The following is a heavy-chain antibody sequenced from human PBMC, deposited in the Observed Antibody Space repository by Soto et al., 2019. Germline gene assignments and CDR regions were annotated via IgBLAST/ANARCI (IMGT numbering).Heavy chain of an antibody. CDR2: ISISGGTI. V-gene: IGHV3-11*01. J-gene: IGHJ4*02. D-gene: IGHD6-19*01. CDR3: ARDRTTGWSPLDY. Sequence: GGSLSLSCAASGFSLSAYYMTWFRQPPGKGLEWVSYISISGGTINYADSVKGRFTISRDNAKNSLYLQMNSLRAEDTAVYYCARDRTTGWSPLDYWGPGTLVTVSS. CDR1: GFSLSAYY.